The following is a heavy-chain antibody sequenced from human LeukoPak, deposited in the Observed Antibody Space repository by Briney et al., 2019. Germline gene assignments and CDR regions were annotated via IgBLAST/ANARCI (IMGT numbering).Heavy chain of an antibody. J-gene: IGHJ4*02. D-gene: IGHD3-22*01. Sequence: GGSLRLSCSASGFSFSSYTMTWVRQAPGKGPEWVSIDSVKGRFTISRDNSKNTLYLQMNSLRVEDTAVYYCAKGLPYESRAYYDRLFDEWGQGTLVTVSS. V-gene: IGHV3-23*01. CDR1: GFSFSSYT. CDR3: AKGLPYESRAYYDRLFDE.